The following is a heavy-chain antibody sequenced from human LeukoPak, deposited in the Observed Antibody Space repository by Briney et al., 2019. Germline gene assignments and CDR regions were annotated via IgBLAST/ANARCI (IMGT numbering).Heavy chain of an antibody. CDR2: IGSSNTI. V-gene: IGHV3-48*03. Sequence: GGSLRLSCAASGFTFSTYEMNWVRQAPGEGLEWVSYIGSSNTIYYADSVKGRFTISRDNAKNSLYLQMNSLRAEDTAVYYCAREGRSGYDLTGYYGMDVWGKGTTVTVSS. CDR3: AREGRSGYDLTGYYGMDV. CDR1: GFTFSTYE. D-gene: IGHD5-12*01. J-gene: IGHJ6*04.